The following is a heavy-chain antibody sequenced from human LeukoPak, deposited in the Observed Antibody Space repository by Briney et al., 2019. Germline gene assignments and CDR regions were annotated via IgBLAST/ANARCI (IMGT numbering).Heavy chain of an antibody. Sequence: GGSLRLSRAASGFTFTTYAVHWVRQAPGMGLEWVSGISGDGYSTYYADSVKRRFTISRDNSKNTVYLQMNSLRDEDTAVYYCAKRSGSPRPEYFDYWGQGTRVTVSS. D-gene: IGHD1-14*01. CDR2: ISGDGYST. V-gene: IGHV3-23*01. CDR3: AKRSGSPRPEYFDY. J-gene: IGHJ4*02. CDR1: GFTFTTYA.